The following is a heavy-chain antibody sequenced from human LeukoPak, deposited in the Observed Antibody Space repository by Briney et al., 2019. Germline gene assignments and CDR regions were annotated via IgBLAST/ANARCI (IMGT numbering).Heavy chain of an antibody. CDR3: ARASSGRGYYYMDV. V-gene: IGHV1-8*01. CDR2: MNPNSGNT. D-gene: IGHD6-25*01. J-gene: IGHJ6*03. Sequence: ASVKVSCKASGYTFTSYDINWVRQATGQGPEWMGWMNPNSGNTGYAQKFQGRVTMTRNTSISTAYMELSSLRSEDTAVYYCARASSGRGYYYMDVWGKGTTVTVSS. CDR1: GYTFTSYD.